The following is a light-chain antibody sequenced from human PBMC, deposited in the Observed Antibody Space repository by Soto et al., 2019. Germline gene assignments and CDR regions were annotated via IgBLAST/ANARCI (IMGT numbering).Light chain of an antibody. V-gene: IGKV3-11*01. J-gene: IGKJ1*01. CDR3: QQRSNWPPTWT. CDR1: QSVSTY. CDR2: DAS. Sequence: EIVLTQSPATLSLSPGQIATLSCRASQSVSTYLAWYQQKPGQAPRLLIYDASTRATGIPARFSGSGSGTDFTLTISSLEPEDFAVYYCQQRSNWPPTWTFGQGTKVEIK.